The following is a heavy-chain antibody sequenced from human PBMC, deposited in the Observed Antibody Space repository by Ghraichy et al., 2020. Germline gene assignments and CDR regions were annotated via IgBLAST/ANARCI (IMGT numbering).Heavy chain of an antibody. CDR1: GFTFSRYA. CDR3: AKDFVNDYGGNFGWYFDL. D-gene: IGHD4-23*01. Sequence: RGSLRLSCADSGFTFSRYAMSWVRQAPGKGLEWVSGISDNGGRTYYADSVKGRFTISRDNLKNTLYLQMSSLRAEDTAVYFCAKDFVNDYGGNFGWYFDLWGRGTLVTVSS. J-gene: IGHJ2*01. V-gene: IGHV3-23*01. CDR2: ISDNGGRT.